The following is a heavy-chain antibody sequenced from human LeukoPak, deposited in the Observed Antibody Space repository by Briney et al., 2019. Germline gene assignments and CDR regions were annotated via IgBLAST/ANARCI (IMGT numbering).Heavy chain of an antibody. CDR3: VRISLTFGGAYYMDV. D-gene: IGHD3-16*01. CDR1: GGPITTYY. V-gene: IGHV4-4*07. J-gene: IGHJ6*03. CDR2: ISGSGVI. Sequence: SETLSLTCTVSGGPITTYYLSWIRQSAGMGLEWIGRISGSGVITYNPSLKSRVTISVDTSKNQFSLKLSSATAADTAVYFCVRISLTFGGAYYMDVWGKGTTVTMSS.